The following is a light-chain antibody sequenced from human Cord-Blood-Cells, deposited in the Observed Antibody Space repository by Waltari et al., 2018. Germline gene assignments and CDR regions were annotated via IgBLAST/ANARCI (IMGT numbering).Light chain of an antibody. CDR3: CSYAGSYTVV. Sequence: QSALTPPRSVSGSPGQSVTLSCTGTSSDGGGYNYVSWYQQHPAKSPKLMIYDVSKRPSGVPDRFSGSKSGNTASLTISGLQAEDEADYYCCSYAGSYTVVFGGGTKLTVL. CDR2: DVS. CDR1: SSDGGGYNY. V-gene: IGLV2-11*01. J-gene: IGLJ2*01.